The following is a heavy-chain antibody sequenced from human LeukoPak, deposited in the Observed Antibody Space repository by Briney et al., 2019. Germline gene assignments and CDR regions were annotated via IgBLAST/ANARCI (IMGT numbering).Heavy chain of an antibody. D-gene: IGHD5-18*01. V-gene: IGHV3-53*01. Sequence: GGSLRLSCAASGFTFSSYWMSWVRQAPGKGLEWVSVIYSGGSTYYADSVKGRFTISRDNSKNTLYLQMNSLRAEDTAVYYCARGAMVTGFDYWGQGTLVTVSS. CDR1: GFTFSSYW. CDR2: IYSGGST. J-gene: IGHJ4*02. CDR3: ARGAMVTGFDY.